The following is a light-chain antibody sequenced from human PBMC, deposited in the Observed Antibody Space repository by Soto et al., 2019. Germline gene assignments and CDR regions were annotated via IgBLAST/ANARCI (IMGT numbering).Light chain of an antibody. CDR3: HQYGGSPQT. CDR1: QSVSNY. CDR2: GAS. J-gene: IGKJ1*01. V-gene: IGKV3-20*01. Sequence: EIVLTQSPGTLSLSPGERANLSCRASQSVSNYLAWYQRKPGQAPRLLLYGASSSATGIPDTFSGSGSGTDFTLTISRLEPEDVAVYYCHQYGGSPQTFGQGTKVEIK.